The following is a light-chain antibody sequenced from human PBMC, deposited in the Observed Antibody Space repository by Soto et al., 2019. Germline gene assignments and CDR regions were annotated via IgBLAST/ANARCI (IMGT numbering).Light chain of an antibody. V-gene: IGKV3-11*01. CDR2: DAS. CDR1: QSISTF. Sequence: EIVLTQSPDTLSLSPGEKATLSCRASQSISTFLAWYQQKPGQAPRLLIYDASNRATGIPARFSGSGSGTDFTLTITSLVPEDFAVYYCQRRSSPLTVGGGTKVDIK. J-gene: IGKJ4*01. CDR3: QRRSSPLT.